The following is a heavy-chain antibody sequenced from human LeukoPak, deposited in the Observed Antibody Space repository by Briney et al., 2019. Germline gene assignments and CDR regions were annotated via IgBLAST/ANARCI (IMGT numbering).Heavy chain of an antibody. Sequence: GASVKVSCKASGGSFSDYSISWVRQAPGQGLEWMGRINAILDTAHYAQKFQGRFTITADKSTTTVYMELSSLRSDDTAVYYCVRSGYDYDWFDPWGQGTLVTVSS. V-gene: IGHV1-69*08. J-gene: IGHJ5*02. CDR3: VRSGYDYDWFDP. CDR1: GGSFSDYS. D-gene: IGHD5-12*01. CDR2: INAILDTA.